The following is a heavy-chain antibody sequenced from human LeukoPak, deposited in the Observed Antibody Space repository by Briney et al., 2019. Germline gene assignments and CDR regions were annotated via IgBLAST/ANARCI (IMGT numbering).Heavy chain of an antibody. Sequence: PSETLSLTCSVSGSSFNTYYWSWIRQPAGKALEWIGRIHTSGSADYSPSLQSRVTISVDMSKKEFSLKLTSVTAADTAVYYCAREGSYCVGGDCYSFDFWGQGTLITVSS. CDR2: IHTSGSA. CDR3: AREGSYCVGGDCYSFDF. CDR1: GSSFNTYY. D-gene: IGHD2-21*02. V-gene: IGHV4-4*07. J-gene: IGHJ4*02.